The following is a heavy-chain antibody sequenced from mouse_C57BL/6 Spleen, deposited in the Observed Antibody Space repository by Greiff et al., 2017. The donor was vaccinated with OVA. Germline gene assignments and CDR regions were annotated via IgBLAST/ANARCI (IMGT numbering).Heavy chain of an antibody. V-gene: IGHV1-55*01. CDR2: IYPGSGST. D-gene: IGHD2-3*01. J-gene: IGHJ4*01. CDR1: GYTFTSYW. CDR3: ARDGYYGGDAMDY. Sequence: QVQLKQPGAELVKPGASVKMSCKASGYTFTSYWITWVKQRPGQGLEWIGDIYPGSGSTNYNEKFKSKATLTVDTSSSTAYMQLSSLTSEDSAVYYCARDGYYGGDAMDYWGQGTSVTVAA.